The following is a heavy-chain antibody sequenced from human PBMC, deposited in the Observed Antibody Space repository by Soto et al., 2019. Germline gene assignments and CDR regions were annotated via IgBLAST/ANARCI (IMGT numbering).Heavy chain of an antibody. Sequence: SETLSLTCTVSGGSISSSSYYWGWIRQPPGKGLEWIGSIYYSGSTYYNPSLKSRVTISVDTSKNQFSLKLSSVTAADTAVYYCARHPQLDYGDYGDYWGQGTLVTVSS. J-gene: IGHJ4*02. CDR1: GGSISSSSYY. D-gene: IGHD4-17*01. CDR3: ARHPQLDYGDYGDY. CDR2: IYYSGST. V-gene: IGHV4-39*01.